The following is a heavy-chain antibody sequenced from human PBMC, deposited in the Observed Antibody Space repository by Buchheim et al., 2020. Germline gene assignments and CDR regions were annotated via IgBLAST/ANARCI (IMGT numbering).Heavy chain of an antibody. V-gene: IGHV3-48*04. CDR1: GFTFSSYS. J-gene: IGHJ5*02. CDR3: ASHYCSSTSCRNGFDP. CDR2: ISSSSSTI. D-gene: IGHD2-2*01. Sequence: EVQLVESGGGLVQPGGSLRLSCAASGFTFSSYSMNWVRQAPGKGLEWVSYISSSSSTIYYADSVKGRFTISRDNAKHSLYLQMNSLRAEDTAVYYCASHYCSSTSCRNGFDPWGQGTL.